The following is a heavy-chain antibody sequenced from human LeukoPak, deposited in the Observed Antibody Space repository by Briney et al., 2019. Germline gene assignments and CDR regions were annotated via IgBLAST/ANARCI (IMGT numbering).Heavy chain of an antibody. CDR2: INPNNGGT. Sequence: ASVKVSCKASGYTFTGSYLHWVRQAPGQGLEWMAWINPNNGGTDYAQNFQGRVSMTRDTSISTAYMELSRLRSDDTAVYYCARVKGPNNYYFDYWGQGTLVTVSS. D-gene: IGHD1-20*01. CDR1: GYTFTGSY. CDR3: ARVKGPNNYYFDY. V-gene: IGHV1-2*02. J-gene: IGHJ4*02.